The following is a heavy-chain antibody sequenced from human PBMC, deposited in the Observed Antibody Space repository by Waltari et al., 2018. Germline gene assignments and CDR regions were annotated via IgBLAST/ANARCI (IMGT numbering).Heavy chain of an antibody. CDR2: IKQDGSEK. J-gene: IGHJ4*02. Sequence: EVQLVESGGGLVQPGGSLRLSCAASGFTLRSYWMSWVRPAPGKGREWVANIKQDGSEKYYVDSVKGRFTISRDNAKNSLYLQMNSLRAEDTAVYYCARWGERITMVQRAVWGQGTLVTVSS. CDR1: GFTLRSYW. CDR3: ARWGERITMVQRAV. V-gene: IGHV3-7*01. D-gene: IGHD3-10*01.